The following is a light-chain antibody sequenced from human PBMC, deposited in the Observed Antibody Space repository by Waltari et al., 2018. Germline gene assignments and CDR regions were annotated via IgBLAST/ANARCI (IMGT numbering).Light chain of an antibody. Sequence: DIVMIQSPVSLPINPGEPASISCRSSQSLLQSNGNNYLDWYLQKPGQSPQLLIYLGSNRASGVPDRFSGSGSGTDFTLKISRVEAEDVGVYYCMQAVQTPITFGQGTRLEIK. CDR1: QSLLQSNGNNY. CDR2: LGS. CDR3: MQAVQTPIT. V-gene: IGKV2-28*01. J-gene: IGKJ5*01.